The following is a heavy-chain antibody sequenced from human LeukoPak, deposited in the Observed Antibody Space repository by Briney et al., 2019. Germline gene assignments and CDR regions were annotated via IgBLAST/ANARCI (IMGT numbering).Heavy chain of an antibody. V-gene: IGHV4-30-4*08. J-gene: IGHJ4*02. CDR2: ISYSGST. D-gene: IGHD1-26*01. CDR3: AREFAWEPLFN. Sequence: SETLSLTCTVSGGSISGYYWSWIRQPPGKGLEWIGYISYSGSTYYNPSLKSRVTMSVDTSKNQFSLKLSSVTAADTAVYYCAREFAWEPLFNWGQGTLVTVSS. CDR1: GGSISGYY.